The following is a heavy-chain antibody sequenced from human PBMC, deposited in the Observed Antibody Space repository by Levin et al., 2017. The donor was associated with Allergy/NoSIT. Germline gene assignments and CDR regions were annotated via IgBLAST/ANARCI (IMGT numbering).Heavy chain of an antibody. CDR2: VNCDSGDT. J-gene: IGHJ4*02. CDR3: ARNDYGDYVQNFDY. V-gene: IGHV1-2*02. CDR1: GYTFTDHY. D-gene: IGHD4-17*01. Sequence: ASVKVSCEAAGYTFTDHYMHWVRQAPGQGLEWMGWVNCDSGDTHYAQKFQDRVTMTRDTSITTAYIEVSSLRFDDTALYFCARNDYGDYVQNFDYWGQGTLVTVSS.